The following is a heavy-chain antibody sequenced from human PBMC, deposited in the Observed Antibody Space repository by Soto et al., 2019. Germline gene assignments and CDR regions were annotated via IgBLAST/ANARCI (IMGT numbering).Heavy chain of an antibody. CDR3: ARGGGGRNYYYYYGMDV. CDR2: IYHSGST. D-gene: IGHD1-26*01. Sequence: SETLSLTCAVSGGSISSGGYSWSWIRQPPGKGLEWIGYIYHSGSTYYNPSLKSRVTISVDRSKNQFSLKLSSVTAADTAVYYCARGGGGRNYYYYYGMDVWGQGTTVTVSS. CDR1: GGSISSGGYS. V-gene: IGHV4-30-2*01. J-gene: IGHJ6*02.